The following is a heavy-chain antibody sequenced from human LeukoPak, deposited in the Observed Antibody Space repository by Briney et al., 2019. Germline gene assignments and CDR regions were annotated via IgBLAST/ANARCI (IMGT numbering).Heavy chain of an antibody. D-gene: IGHD6-13*01. CDR2: IRYDGTTT. J-gene: IGHJ4*02. V-gene: IGHV3-30*02. CDR3: ARDHQRGSSSWYDPADY. CDR1: GFSFSSFA. Sequence: GGSLRLSCGTYGFSFSSFAMHWVRQSPGKGLEWVAFIRYDGTTTYYADSVKGRFTISRDNAKNSLYLQMNSLRAEDTAVYYCARDHQRGSSSWYDPADYWGQGTLVTVSS.